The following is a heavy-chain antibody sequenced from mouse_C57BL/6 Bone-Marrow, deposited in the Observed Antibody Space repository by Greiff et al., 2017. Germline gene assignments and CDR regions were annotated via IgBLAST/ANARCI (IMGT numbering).Heavy chain of an antibody. J-gene: IGHJ2*01. CDR3: TTVDYDYFDY. D-gene: IGHD2-4*01. V-gene: IGHV14-4*01. CDR2: IDPENGDT. CDR1: GFNIKDDY. Sequence: EVQLQESGAELVRPGASVKLSCTASGFNIKDDYMHWVKQRPEQGLEWIGWIDPENGDTEYASKFQGKATITADTSSNTAYLQLSSLTSEDTAVYYCTTVDYDYFDYWRQGTTLTVSS.